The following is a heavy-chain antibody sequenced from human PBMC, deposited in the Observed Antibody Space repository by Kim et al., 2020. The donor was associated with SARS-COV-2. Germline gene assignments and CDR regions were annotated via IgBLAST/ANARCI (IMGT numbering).Heavy chain of an antibody. CDR3: ARERDGYEVYFDY. V-gene: IGHV1-3*01. Sequence: ASVKVSCKASGYTFTSYAMHWVRQAPGQRLEWMGWINAGNGNTKYSQKFQGRVTTTRDTSASTAYMELSSLRSEDTAVYYCARERDGYEVYFDYWGQGTLVTVSS. J-gene: IGHJ4*02. CDR2: INAGNGNT. D-gene: IGHD5-12*01. CDR1: GYTFTSYA.